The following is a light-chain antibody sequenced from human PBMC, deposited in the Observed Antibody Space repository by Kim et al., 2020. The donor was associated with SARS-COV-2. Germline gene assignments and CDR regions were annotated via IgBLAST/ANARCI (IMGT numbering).Light chain of an antibody. J-gene: IGLJ3*02. V-gene: IGLV1-51*01. CDR1: TSNIGNNY. CDR3: VTWDSSLSARRV. Sequence: QSVLTQPPSVSAAPGQRVTISCSGTTSNIGNNYVSWYQQIPGTAPKLLIYDNYHRPSEIPDRFSGSKSGTSATLAIAGLQTGDEADYYCVTWDSSLSARRVFGGGTKLTVL. CDR2: DNY.